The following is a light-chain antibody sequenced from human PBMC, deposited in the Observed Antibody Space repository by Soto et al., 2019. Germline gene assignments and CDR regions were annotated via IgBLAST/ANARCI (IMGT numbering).Light chain of an antibody. CDR1: SSNIGSNY. V-gene: IGLV1-47*01. J-gene: IGLJ3*02. CDR2: RND. CDR3: ASWDDSLSGPSWV. Sequence: QSVLTQPPSTSGTPGQRVTISCSGSSSNIGSNYVYWYQHLPGTAPKLLIYRNDQRPSGVPDRFSGSQSGTSASLAISGLRSDDEADYYCASWDDSLSGPSWVFGGGTKVTVL.